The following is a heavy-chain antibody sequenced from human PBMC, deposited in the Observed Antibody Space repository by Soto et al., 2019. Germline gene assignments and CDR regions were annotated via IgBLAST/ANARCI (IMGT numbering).Heavy chain of an antibody. CDR3: AKEYTSSSRGSFDY. D-gene: IGHD2-2*01. J-gene: IGHJ4*02. CDR2: ITGSGGTT. CDR1: GFTFSNYA. Sequence: EVHLLEFGGGLVQPGGSLRLSCAASGFTFSNYAMNWVRQAPGKGLEWVSGITGSGGTTFYADSVKGRFTISRDNSKNAVYLQMNSVRADETAVYYCAKEYTSSSRGSFDYWGQGALVTVSS. V-gene: IGHV3-23*01.